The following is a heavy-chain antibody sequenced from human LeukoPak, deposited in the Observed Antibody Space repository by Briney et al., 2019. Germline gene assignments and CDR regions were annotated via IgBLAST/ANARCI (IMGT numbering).Heavy chain of an antibody. J-gene: IGHJ4*02. CDR2: ITGSGDYT. D-gene: IGHD3-22*01. V-gene: IGHV3-23*01. CDR1: GFTFSSYA. Sequence: GGSLRLSCAASGFTFSSYAMSWVRQAPGKGLEWVSAITGSGDYTNFADSVKGRLTISRDNSKNTLYLQMNSLRAEDTAVYYCTKRSRDSSGYFDYWGQGSLVTVSS. CDR3: TKRSRDSSGYFDY.